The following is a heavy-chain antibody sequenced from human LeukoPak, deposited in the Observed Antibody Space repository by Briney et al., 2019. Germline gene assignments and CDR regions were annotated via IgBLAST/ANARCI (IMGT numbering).Heavy chain of an antibody. D-gene: IGHD6-13*01. V-gene: IGHV6-1*01. CDR3: ARGYWAYGMDV. J-gene: IGHJ6*02. CDR1: GDSVSSTTTA. CDR2: TYYTSKWIT. Sequence: SQTLSLTCAISGDSVSSTTTAWHWIRQSPSRGLEWLGRTYYTSKWITDYAVSVKGRITVNPNTSNNQFSLQLNSVTPEDTAVYYCARGYWAYGMDVWGPGTTVTVSS.